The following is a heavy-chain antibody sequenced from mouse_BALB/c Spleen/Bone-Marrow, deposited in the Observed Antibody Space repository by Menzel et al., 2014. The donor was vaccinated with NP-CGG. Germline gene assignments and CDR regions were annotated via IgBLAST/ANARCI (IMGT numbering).Heavy chain of an antibody. CDR1: GFTSNIYA. V-gene: IGHV10-1*01. Sequence: EVKLMESGGGLVQPKGSLKLSCAASGFTSNIYAMNWVRQAPRKGLEWVARISSKSTNYTTCYADSVKDRFTISSDDSQSMLYLQMNSLKTEDTAIYYCVRQDYDYPMDYWGQGTSVTVSS. CDR3: VRQDYDYPMDY. CDR2: ISSKSTNYTT. D-gene: IGHD2-4*01. J-gene: IGHJ4*01.